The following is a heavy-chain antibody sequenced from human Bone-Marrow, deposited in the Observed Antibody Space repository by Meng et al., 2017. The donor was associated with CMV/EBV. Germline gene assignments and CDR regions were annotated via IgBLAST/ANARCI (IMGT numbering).Heavy chain of an antibody. Sequence: GESLKISCAASGFTFSSYSMNWVRQAPGKGLEWVSSISSSSSYRYYADSVKGRFTISRDNAKNSLYLQMNSLRAEDTAVYYCARDRNDVWSGYYFGGERGYLDHFDYWGQGTLVTVSS. D-gene: IGHD3-3*01. J-gene: IGHJ4*02. V-gene: IGHV3-21*01. CDR1: GFTFSSYS. CDR2: ISSSSSYR. CDR3: ARDRNDVWSGYYFGGERGYLDHFDY.